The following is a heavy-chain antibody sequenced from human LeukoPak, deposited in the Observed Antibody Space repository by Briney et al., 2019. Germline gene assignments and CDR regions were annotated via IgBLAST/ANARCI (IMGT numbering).Heavy chain of an antibody. CDR2: ISGGGETT. D-gene: IGHD6-19*01. Sequence: GGSLRLSCAASGFTFNNYAMNWVRQAPGKGLEWVSSISGGGETTYYADSAKGRFTISRDNSKNTLYLQMNSLRAEDTAVYYCAKGGIAVAGIHYFDYWGQGTLVTVSS. CDR1: GFTFNNYA. CDR3: AKGGIAVAGIHYFDY. J-gene: IGHJ4*02. V-gene: IGHV3-23*01.